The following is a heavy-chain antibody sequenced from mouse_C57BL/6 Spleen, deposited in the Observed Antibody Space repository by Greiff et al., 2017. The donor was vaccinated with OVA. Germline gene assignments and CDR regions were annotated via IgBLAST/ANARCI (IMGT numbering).Heavy chain of an antibody. V-gene: IGHV3-6*01. CDR1: GYSITSGYY. CDR3: ARESGYYAMDY. J-gene: IGHJ4*01. Sequence: EVKLQESGPGLVKPSQSLSLTCSVTGYSITSGYYWNWIRQFPGNKLEWMGYISYDGSNNSNPSLKNRISITRDTSKNQFFLKLNSVTTEDTATYYCARESGYYAMDYWGQGTSVTVSS. CDR2: ISYDGSN.